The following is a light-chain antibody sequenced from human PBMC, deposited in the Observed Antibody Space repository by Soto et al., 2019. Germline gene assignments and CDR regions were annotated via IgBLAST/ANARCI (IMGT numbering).Light chain of an antibody. Sequence: QSVLTQPPSASGSPGQSVTISCTGTSSDVGGYNYVSWYQQYPGRAPKLIIYEVTKRPSGVPDRFSGSKSGNTASLTVSGLQAEDEADYYCNSYAASNNFYFVFGGGTKLTVL. CDR2: EVT. V-gene: IGLV2-8*01. CDR3: NSYAASNNFYFV. CDR1: SSDVGGYNY. J-gene: IGLJ3*02.